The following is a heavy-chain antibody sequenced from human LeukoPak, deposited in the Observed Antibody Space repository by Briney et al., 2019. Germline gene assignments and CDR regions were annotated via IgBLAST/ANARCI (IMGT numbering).Heavy chain of an antibody. CDR3: ARGIIRAMVTPYYFDY. CDR2: INHSGST. J-gene: IGHJ4*02. V-gene: IGHV4-34*01. D-gene: IGHD5-18*01. Sequence: SETLSLTCAVYGGSFTGYYWSWVRQPPGKGLEWIGEINHSGSTNYNPSLKSRVHISVDTSKNQFSLKLSSVTAADTAVYYCARGIIRAMVTPYYFDYWGQGTLVTVSS. CDR1: GGSFTGYY.